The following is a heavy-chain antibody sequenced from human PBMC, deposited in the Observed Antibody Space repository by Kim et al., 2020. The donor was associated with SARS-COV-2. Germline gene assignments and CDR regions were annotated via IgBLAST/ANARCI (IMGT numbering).Heavy chain of an antibody. D-gene: IGHD1-1*01. J-gene: IGHJ3*01. Sequence: ASVKGRFTVSRDNPNNVMFLQLDSLRPEDTDVYYCAREGQSSGRAGTYDVWGRGTLVTVSS. CDR3: AREGQSSGRAGTYDV. V-gene: IGHV3-30*01.